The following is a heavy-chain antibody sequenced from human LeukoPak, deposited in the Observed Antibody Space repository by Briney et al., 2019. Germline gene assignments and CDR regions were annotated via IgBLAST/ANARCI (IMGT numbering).Heavy chain of an antibody. D-gene: IGHD2-2*01. CDR1: GYTFTSYG. V-gene: IGHV1-18*01. CDR2: ISAYNGNT. Sequence: ASVKVSCKASGYTFTSYGISWVRQAPGQGLEWMGWISAYNGNTNYAQKLQGRVTMTTDTSTSTAYMELRSLRSDDTAVYYCARVAIGVVPAAAGYYYYMDVWGKGTTVTVSS. J-gene: IGHJ6*03. CDR3: ARVAIGVVPAAAGYYYYMDV.